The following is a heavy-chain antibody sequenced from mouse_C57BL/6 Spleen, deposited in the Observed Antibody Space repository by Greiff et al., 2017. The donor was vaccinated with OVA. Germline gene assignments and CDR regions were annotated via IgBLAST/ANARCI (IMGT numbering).Heavy chain of an antibody. CDR1: GFSLTSYG. CDR3: ATSYYSNPAWFAY. V-gene: IGHV2-4*01. CDR2: IWRGGST. J-gene: IGHJ3*01. Sequence: QVQLQQSGPGLVQPSQSLSITCTVSGFSLTSYGVHWVRQPPGKGLEWLGVIWRGGSTDYNAAFISRLSISTDNSKSQVFFKMNSLQADDTAIYCCATSYYSNPAWFAYWGQGTLVTVSA. D-gene: IGHD2-5*01.